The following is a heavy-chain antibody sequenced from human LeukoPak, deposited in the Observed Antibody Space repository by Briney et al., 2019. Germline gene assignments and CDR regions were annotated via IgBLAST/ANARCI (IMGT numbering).Heavy chain of an antibody. D-gene: IGHD3-3*01. CDR3: ARGLNDYDFWSGYFNWFDP. J-gene: IGHJ5*02. CDR1: GYTFTGYY. Sequence: ASVKVSCKASGYTFTGYYMHWVREAPGQGLEWMGWINPNRGGTNYAQKFQGRVTMTRDTSISTAYMELSRLRSDDTAVYYCARGLNDYDFWSGYFNWFDPWGQGTLVTVSS. CDR2: INPNRGGT. V-gene: IGHV1-2*02.